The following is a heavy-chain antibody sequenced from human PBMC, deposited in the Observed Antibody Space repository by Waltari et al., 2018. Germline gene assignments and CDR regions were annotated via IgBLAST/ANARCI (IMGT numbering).Heavy chain of an antibody. J-gene: IGHJ3*02. V-gene: IGHV4-34*01. Sequence: QVQLQQWGAGRLKPSETLSLICAVYGGSFSGYYWCWIRHPPGKGLEWIGEINHSGSTNYNPSLKSRVTISVDTSKNQFSLKLSSVTAADTAVYYCARHRVVITSGAFDIWGQGTMVTVSS. CDR1: GGSFSGYY. D-gene: IGHD3-22*01. CDR2: INHSGST. CDR3: ARHRVVITSGAFDI.